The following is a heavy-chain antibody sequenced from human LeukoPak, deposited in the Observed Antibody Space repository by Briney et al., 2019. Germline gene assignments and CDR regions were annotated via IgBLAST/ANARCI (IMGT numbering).Heavy chain of an antibody. CDR2: ISSSSSYI. CDR1: GFTFSSYS. D-gene: IGHD3-16*01. Sequence: GGSLRLSCAASGFTFSSYSMNWVRQAPGKGLEWVSSISSSSSYIYYADSVKGRFTISRDNAKNSLYLQMNSLRAEDTAVYYCARQGGLDAFDIWGQGTMVIVSS. J-gene: IGHJ3*02. V-gene: IGHV3-21*01. CDR3: ARQGGLDAFDI.